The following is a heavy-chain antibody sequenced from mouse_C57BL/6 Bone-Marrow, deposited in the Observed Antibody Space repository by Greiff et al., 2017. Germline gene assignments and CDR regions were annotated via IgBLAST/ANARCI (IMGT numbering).Heavy chain of an antibody. CDR1: GYTFTSYW. CDR3: ARRDYGNYYWYFDV. J-gene: IGHJ1*03. V-gene: IGHV1-55*01. CDR2: IYPGSGST. Sequence: QVQLQQPGAELVKPGASVKMSCKASGYTFTSYWITWVKQRPGQGLEWIGDIYPGSGSTNYNEKFKSKATLTVYTSSSTAYMQLSSLTSEDSAVYYCARRDYGNYYWYFDVWGTGTTVTVSS. D-gene: IGHD2-1*01.